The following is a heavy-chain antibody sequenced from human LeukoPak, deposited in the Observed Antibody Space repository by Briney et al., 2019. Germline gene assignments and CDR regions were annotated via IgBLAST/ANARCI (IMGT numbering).Heavy chain of an antibody. J-gene: IGHJ4*02. CDR1: GDSISSYY. Sequence: SETLSLTCTVSGDSISSYYWSWIRQPPGKGLEWIGYIYNSWSTNYNPSLKSRVTISGDTSKNQFSLNLSSVTAADTAVYYCARVGSGYDSSGFTLDYWGQGTLVTVSS. CDR3: ARVGSGYDSSGFTLDY. CDR2: IYNSWST. D-gene: IGHD3-22*01. V-gene: IGHV4-59*01.